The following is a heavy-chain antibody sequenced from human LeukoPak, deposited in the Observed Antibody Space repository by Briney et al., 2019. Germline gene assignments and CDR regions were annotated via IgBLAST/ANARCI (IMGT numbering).Heavy chain of an antibody. CDR2: ISWNSGSI. J-gene: IGHJ4*02. Sequence: PGRSLRLSCAASGFTFDDYAMHWVRQAPGKGLEWVSGISWNSGSIGYADSVKGRFTISRDNAKNSLYLQMNSLRAEDTALYYCAKDIWGQYGDYGSWGQGTLVTVPS. D-gene: IGHD4-17*01. CDR1: GFTFDDYA. V-gene: IGHV3-9*01. CDR3: AKDIWGQYGDYGS.